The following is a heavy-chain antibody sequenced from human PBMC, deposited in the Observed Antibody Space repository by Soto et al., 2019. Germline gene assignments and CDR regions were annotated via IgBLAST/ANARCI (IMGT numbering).Heavy chain of an antibody. J-gene: IGHJ4*02. CDR2: IYYSGST. D-gene: IGHD3-22*01. CDR1: GGSISSSSYY. CDR3: ARPQNYYDSSGYTFDY. V-gene: IGHV4-39*01. Sequence: QLQLQESGPGLVKPSETLSLTCTVSGGSISSSSYYWGWFRQPPGKGLEWIGSIYYSGSTYYNPSLKSRVTISVDTSKNQFSLKLSSVTAADTAVYYCARPQNYYDSSGYTFDYWGQGTLVTVSS.